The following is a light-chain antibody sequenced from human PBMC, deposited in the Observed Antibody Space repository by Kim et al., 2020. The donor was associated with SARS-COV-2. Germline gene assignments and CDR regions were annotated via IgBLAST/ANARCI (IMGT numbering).Light chain of an antibody. Sequence: QSALTQPPSASGSPGQSVTISCTGTSSDVGGHNHVSWYQQHPGKAPKLMIFEVSERPSGVPARFSGSKSGNTASLTVSGLQVEDEADYYCSSYRAYKVFGTGTKVTVL. V-gene: IGLV2-8*01. CDR3: SSYRAYKV. CDR1: SSDVGGHNH. J-gene: IGLJ1*01. CDR2: EVS.